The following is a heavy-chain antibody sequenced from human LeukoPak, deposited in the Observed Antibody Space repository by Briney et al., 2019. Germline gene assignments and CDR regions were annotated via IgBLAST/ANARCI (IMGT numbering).Heavy chain of an antibody. CDR3: ARDRYSSGRAFDI. CDR2: IYSGGST. V-gene: IGHV3-53*01. J-gene: IGHJ3*02. D-gene: IGHD6-19*01. Sequence: GGSLRLSCAASGFTVSSNYMSWVRQAPGKGLEWVSVIYSGGSTYYADSVKGRFTISRDNSKNTLYLQMNSLRAEDTAVYYCARDRYSSGRAFDIWGQGTMVTVSS. CDR1: GFTVSSNY.